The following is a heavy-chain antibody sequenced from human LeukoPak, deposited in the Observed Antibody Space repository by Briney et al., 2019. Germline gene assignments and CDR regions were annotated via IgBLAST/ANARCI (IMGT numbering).Heavy chain of an antibody. V-gene: IGHV4-4*07. CDR2: IYTSGST. CDR3: ASGSGSSFVARSLFAFDI. J-gene: IGHJ3*02. Sequence: KPSETLSLTCTVPGGSISSYYWSWIRQPAGKGLEWIGRIYTSGSTNYNPSLKSRVTMSVDTSKNQFSLKLSSVTAADTAVYYCASGSGSSFVARSLFAFDIWGQGAMVTVS. D-gene: IGHD1-26*01. CDR1: GGSISSYY.